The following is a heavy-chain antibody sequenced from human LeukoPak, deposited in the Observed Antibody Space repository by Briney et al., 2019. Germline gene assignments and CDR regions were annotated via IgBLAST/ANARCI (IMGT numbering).Heavy chain of an antibody. D-gene: IGHD2-15*01. V-gene: IGHV4-34*01. CDR3: ARSPWSRAFHL. J-gene: IGHJ2*01. CDR1: GGSFSGYY. Sequence: SETLSLACAVYGGSFSGYYWSWIRQPPGKGLEWIGEINHSGSTNYNPSLKSRVTISVDTSKNQFSLKLSSVTAADTAVYYCARSPWSRAFHLWGRGTLVAVSS. CDR2: INHSGST.